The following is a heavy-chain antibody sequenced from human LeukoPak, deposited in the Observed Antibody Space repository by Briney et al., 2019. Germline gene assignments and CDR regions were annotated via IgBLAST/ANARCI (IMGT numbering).Heavy chain of an antibody. CDR1: GGSINNYY. J-gene: IGHJ4*02. CDR2: IYYSGST. V-gene: IGHV4-59*01. Sequence: PSETLSLTCTVSGGSINNYYWNWIRQPPGKGLEWIGYIYYSGSTSYNPSLKSRVTISVDTSKSQFSLKLSSVTAVDTAVYYCARGGGYSSSWSYWGQGTLVTVSS. D-gene: IGHD6-13*01. CDR3: ARGGGYSSSWSY.